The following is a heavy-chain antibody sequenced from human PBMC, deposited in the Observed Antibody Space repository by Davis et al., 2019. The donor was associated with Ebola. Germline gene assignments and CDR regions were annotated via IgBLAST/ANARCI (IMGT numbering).Heavy chain of an antibody. CDR3: ARDRWENVLLWFGELLRLDY. Sequence: GGSLRLSCAASGFTFSSYAMSWVRQAPGKGLEWVSAISGSGGSTYYADSVKGRFTISRDNAKNSLYLQMNSLRAEDTAVYYCARDRWENVLLWFGELLRLDYWGQGTLVTVSS. J-gene: IGHJ4*02. CDR2: ISGSGGST. V-gene: IGHV3-23*01. D-gene: IGHD3-10*01. CDR1: GFTFSSYA.